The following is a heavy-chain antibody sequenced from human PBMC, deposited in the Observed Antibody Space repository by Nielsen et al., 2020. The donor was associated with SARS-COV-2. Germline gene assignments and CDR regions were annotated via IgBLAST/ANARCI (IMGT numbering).Heavy chain of an antibody. V-gene: IGHV3-23*01. CDR1: GFTFSSYA. Sequence: GGSLRLSCPASGFTFSSYAMSWVRQAPGKGLEWVSALSVCGGSTYYADSVKGRFTISRDNSKNTLYLQMNSLRAEDTAVYYCAKRIAGYYGSGSYGEWGQGTLVTVSS. CDR2: LSVCGGST. J-gene: IGHJ4*02. CDR3: AKRIAGYYGSGSYGE. D-gene: IGHD3-10*01.